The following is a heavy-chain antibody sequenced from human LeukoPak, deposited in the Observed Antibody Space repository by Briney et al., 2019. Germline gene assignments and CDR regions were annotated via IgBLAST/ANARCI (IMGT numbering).Heavy chain of an antibody. Sequence: ASVKVSCKASGYTFTSYDINWVRQATGQGLEWMGIINPSGGTTTYAQKFQGNITMTRDTSTSTVYMEMTSLTSEDTAVYYCARSEYSKSIWFDPWGQGTLVTVSS. CDR2: INPSGGTT. V-gene: IGHV1-46*01. D-gene: IGHD6-6*01. CDR3: ARSEYSKSIWFDP. CDR1: GYTFTSYD. J-gene: IGHJ5*02.